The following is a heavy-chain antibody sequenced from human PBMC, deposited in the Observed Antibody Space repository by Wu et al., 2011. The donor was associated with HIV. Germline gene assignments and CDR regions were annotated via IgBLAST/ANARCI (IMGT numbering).Heavy chain of an antibody. D-gene: IGHD3-16*01. CDR3: ARVWGNRGVDYSAHFGMDV. V-gene: IGHV1-69*15. Sequence: VQAGAEVEEAWVLGEGLLQGIWRHLQQLCYQLGATGPGQGLEWMGRIIPIFGTANYAQKFQGRVTITADESTSTTYMELNSLRSEDTAVYYCARVWGNRGVDYSAHFGMDVWGKGTTVTVSS. CDR1: RHLQQLC. CDR2: IIPIFGTA. J-gene: IGHJ6*04.